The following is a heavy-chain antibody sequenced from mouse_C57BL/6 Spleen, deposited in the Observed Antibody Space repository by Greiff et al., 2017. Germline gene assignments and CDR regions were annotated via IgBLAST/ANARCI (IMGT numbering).Heavy chain of an antibody. J-gene: IGHJ4*01. CDR3: AREDYGSRAMDY. CDR2: ISYDGSN. CDR1: GYSITSGYY. Sequence: VQLKESGPGLVKPSQSLSLTCSVTGYSITSGYYWNWIRQFPGNKLEWMGYISYDGSNNYNPSLKNRISITRDTSKNQFFLKLNSVTTEDTATYYCAREDYGSRAMDYWGQGTSVTVSS. V-gene: IGHV3-6*01. D-gene: IGHD1-1*01.